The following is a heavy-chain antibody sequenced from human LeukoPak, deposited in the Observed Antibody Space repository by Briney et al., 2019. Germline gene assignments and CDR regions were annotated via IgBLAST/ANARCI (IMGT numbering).Heavy chain of an antibody. CDR1: GGSISSYY. CDR3: AREMATTPGAFDI. Sequence: SETLSLTCTVSGGSISSYYWSRIRQPPGKGLEWIGYIYTSGSTNYNPSLKSRVTISVDTSKNQFSLKLSSVTAADTAVYYCAREMATTPGAFDIWGQGTMVTVSS. CDR2: IYTSGST. J-gene: IGHJ3*02. V-gene: IGHV4-4*09. D-gene: IGHD5-24*01.